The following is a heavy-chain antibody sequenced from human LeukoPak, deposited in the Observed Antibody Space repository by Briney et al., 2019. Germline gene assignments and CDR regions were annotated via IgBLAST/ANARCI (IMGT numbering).Heavy chain of an antibody. J-gene: IGHJ3*02. CDR3: ARPIYCTSTRCWTYFDI. V-gene: IGHV1-2*02. D-gene: IGHD2-2*01. Sequence: ASVKVSCKASGYSFSDYYMHWVRQAPGQGLEWMGWINPNTGGTNYAQKFQGRVTMIRDTSMRTAYMELSRLRSDDTAAYYCARPIYCTSTRCWTYFDIWGQGTMVTVSS. CDR1: GYSFSDYY. CDR2: INPNTGGT.